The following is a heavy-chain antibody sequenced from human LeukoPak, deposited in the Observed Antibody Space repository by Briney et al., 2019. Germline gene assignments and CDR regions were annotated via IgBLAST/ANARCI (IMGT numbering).Heavy chain of an antibody. D-gene: IGHD2-2*01. CDR1: GGSFSGYY. CDR2: INHCGST. J-gene: IGHJ6*03. V-gene: IGHV4-34*01. Sequence: SEPLSLTCAVYGGSFSGYYWSWIRQPPGKGLEWIGEINHCGSTNYNPSLKSRVTISVDTSKNQFSLKLSSVTAADTAVYYCARAPPVEYCSSTSCYRGYYYYYYMDVWGKGTTVTVSS. CDR3: ARAPPVEYCSSTSCYRGYYYYYYMDV.